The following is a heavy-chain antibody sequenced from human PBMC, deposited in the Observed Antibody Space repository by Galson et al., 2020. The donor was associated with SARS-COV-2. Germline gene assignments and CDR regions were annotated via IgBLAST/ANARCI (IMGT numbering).Heavy chain of an antibody. J-gene: IGHJ3*02. D-gene: IGHD2-2*02. CDR3: AGPSKLLYEGGDAFDI. CDR1: GGTFSSYA. CDR2: IIPIFGTA. Sequence: SVKVSCKASGGTFSSYAISRVRQAHGQGLEWMGGIIPIFGTANYEQKFQGRVTITADESTSTAYMELSSLRSEDTAVYYCAGPSKLLYEGGDAFDIWGQGTMVTVSS. V-gene: IGHV1-69*13.